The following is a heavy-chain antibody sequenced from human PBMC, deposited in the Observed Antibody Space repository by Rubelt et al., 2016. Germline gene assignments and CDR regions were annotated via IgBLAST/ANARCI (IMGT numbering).Heavy chain of an antibody. J-gene: IGHJ6*03. CDR1: GYTFAKYG. CDR2: ITGDGRNT. Sequence: QVQLVQSGAQVKNPGASVTVSCKASGYTFAKYGTTWVRQAPGQGPEWMGWITGDGRNTKYSQKFQGRVTVTNDRSTTTTYMKLRSRSSDETAVYYCARGRPWLAEGKNYCYMDVWGKGTTVTVSS. D-gene: IGHD1-14*01. V-gene: IGHV1-18*01. CDR3: ARGRPWLAEGKNYCYMDV.